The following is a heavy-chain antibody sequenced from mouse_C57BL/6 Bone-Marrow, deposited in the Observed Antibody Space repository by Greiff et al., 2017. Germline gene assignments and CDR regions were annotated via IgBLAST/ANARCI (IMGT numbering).Heavy chain of an antibody. CDR3: ARWGLRRSY. CDR1: GYTFTDYY. V-gene: IGHV1-76*01. D-gene: IGHD2-4*01. Sequence: QVQLKESGAELVRPGASVKLSCKASGYTFTDYYINWVKQRPGQGLEWIARIYPGSGNTYYNEKFKGKATLTAEKSSSTAYMQLSSLTSEDSAVYFCARWGLRRSYWGQGTTLTVSS. J-gene: IGHJ2*01. CDR2: IYPGSGNT.